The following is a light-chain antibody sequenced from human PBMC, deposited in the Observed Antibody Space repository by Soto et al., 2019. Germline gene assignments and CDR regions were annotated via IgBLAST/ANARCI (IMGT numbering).Light chain of an antibody. Sequence: QSVLTQPPSASGTPGQRVTISCSGSSSNIGSNTVNWYQHLPGTAPKVLIYTNDQRPSGVPDRLSGSKSGTSASLAISGLQSEDEAEDFCAAWDDRLNGWVFGGGTKLTVL. J-gene: IGLJ3*02. CDR2: TND. CDR3: AAWDDRLNGWV. CDR1: SSNIGSNT. V-gene: IGLV1-44*01.